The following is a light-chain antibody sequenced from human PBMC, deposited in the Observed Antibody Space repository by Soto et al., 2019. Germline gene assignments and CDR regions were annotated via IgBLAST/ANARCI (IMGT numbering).Light chain of an antibody. CDR3: QQYGSSPIT. J-gene: IGKJ5*01. V-gene: IGKV3-20*01. Sequence: EIVLTQSPGTLSLSPGERATLSCRASQSVSSSYLTWYQQKPGQAPRLRIYGASSRATGSPDRFSGSGSGTDFTLTISRLEPEDFAVYYGQQYGSSPITFGQGTGLEMK. CDR2: GAS. CDR1: QSVSSSY.